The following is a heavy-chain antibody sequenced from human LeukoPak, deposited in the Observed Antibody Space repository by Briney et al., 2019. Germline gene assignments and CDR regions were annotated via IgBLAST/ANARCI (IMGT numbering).Heavy chain of an antibody. V-gene: IGHV1-46*01. CDR1: GYTFTSYY. Sequence: ASVKVSCKASGYTFTSYYMHWVRQAPGQGLKWMGIINPSGGSTSYAQKFQGRVTMTRDTSTSTVYMELSSPRSEDTAVYYCAREHRMPHGAFDIWGQGTMVTVSS. CDR3: AREHRMPHGAFDI. J-gene: IGHJ3*02. CDR2: INPSGGST. D-gene: IGHD2-15*01.